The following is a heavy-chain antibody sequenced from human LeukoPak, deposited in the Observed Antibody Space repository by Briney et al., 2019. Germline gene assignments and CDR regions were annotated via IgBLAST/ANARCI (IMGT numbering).Heavy chain of an antibody. CDR2: IYYSGST. CDR3: ARESRDGYNYLDY. CDR1: GGSVSSGSYY. D-gene: IGHD5-24*01. J-gene: IGHJ4*02. Sequence: PSVTLSLTCTVSGGSVSSGSYYWSWIRQPPGKGPEWIGYIYYSGSTNYNPSLKSRVTISVDTSKNQFSLKLSSVTAADTAVYYCARESRDGYNYLDYWGQGTLVTVSS. V-gene: IGHV4-61*01.